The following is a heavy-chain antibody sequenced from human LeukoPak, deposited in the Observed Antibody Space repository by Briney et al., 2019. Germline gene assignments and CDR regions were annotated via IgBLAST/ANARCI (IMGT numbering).Heavy chain of an antibody. V-gene: IGHV4-39*07. Sequence: SETLSLTCTVSGGSISSSSYYWGWIRQLPGKGLEWIGSIYYSGSTSYNPSLKSRVTISVDTSKNQFSLKLSSVTAADTAVYYCARGSITMVRGAPGWFDPWGQGTLVTVSS. D-gene: IGHD3-10*01. CDR3: ARGSITMVRGAPGWFDP. CDR1: GGSISSSSYY. J-gene: IGHJ5*02. CDR2: IYYSGST.